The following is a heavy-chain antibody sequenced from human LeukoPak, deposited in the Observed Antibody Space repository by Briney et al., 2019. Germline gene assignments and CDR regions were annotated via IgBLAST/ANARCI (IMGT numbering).Heavy chain of an antibody. CDR2: ISSSGSTI. V-gene: IGHV3-48*03. Sequence: GWSRRLASAASGFTFSSYEMNWVRQAPGKGLEWVSYISSSGSTIYYADSVKGRFTISRDNAKNSLYLQMNSLRAEDTAVYYCARVRNGMDVWGQGTTVTVSS. CDR3: ARVRNGMDV. CDR1: GFTFSSYE. J-gene: IGHJ6*02.